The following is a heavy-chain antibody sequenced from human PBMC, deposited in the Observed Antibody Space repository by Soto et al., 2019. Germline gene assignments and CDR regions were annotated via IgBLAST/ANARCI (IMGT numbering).Heavy chain of an antibody. CDR1: GGSFSGYY. Sequence: SETLSLTCAVYGGSFSGYYWTWIRQHPGKGLEWIGYIYYSGSTYYNPSLKSRVTISVDTSKNQFSLKLSSVTAADTAVYYCARLARDGYHLDYWGQGTLVTVSS. J-gene: IGHJ4*02. D-gene: IGHD5-12*01. V-gene: IGHV4-31*11. CDR2: IYYSGST. CDR3: ARLARDGYHLDY.